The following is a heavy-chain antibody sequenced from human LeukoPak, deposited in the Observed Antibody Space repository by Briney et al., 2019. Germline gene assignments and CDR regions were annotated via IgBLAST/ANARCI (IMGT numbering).Heavy chain of an antibody. J-gene: IGHJ5*02. D-gene: IGHD3-10*01. V-gene: IGHV4-34*01. CDR1: GGSFSGYY. Sequence: PSETLSLTCTVSGGSFSGYYWSWIRQPPGKGLEWIGEITYSGSTNYNPSLKSRVTMSVDTSKNQFSLKLSSVTAADTAVYYCARGLTMVRGDWFDPWGQGTLVTVSS. CDR3: ARGLTMVRGDWFDP. CDR2: ITYSGST.